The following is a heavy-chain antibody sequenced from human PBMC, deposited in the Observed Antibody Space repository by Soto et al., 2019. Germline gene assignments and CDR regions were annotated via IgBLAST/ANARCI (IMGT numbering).Heavy chain of an antibody. D-gene: IGHD2-15*01. CDR3: ARSRYCSGGSCYSFPHWFDP. J-gene: IGHJ5*02. V-gene: IGHV3-21*01. CDR1: GFTFSSYS. Sequence: SLRLSCAASGFTFSSYSMNWVRQAPGKGLEWVSSISSSSSYIYYADSVKGRFTISRDNAKNSLYLQMNSLRAEDTAVYYCARSRYCSGGSCYSFPHWFDPWGQGTLVTVS. CDR2: ISSSSSYI.